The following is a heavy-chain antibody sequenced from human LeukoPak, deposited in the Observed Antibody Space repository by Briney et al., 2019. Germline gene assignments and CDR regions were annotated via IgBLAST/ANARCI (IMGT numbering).Heavy chain of an antibody. J-gene: IGHJ6*03. Sequence: SETLSLTCTVSGGSISRSRDYWGWIRQPPGKGLEWIGSIYYSGSTYYNPSLKSRVTISVDTSKNQFSLKLSSVTAADTAVYYCARGRRGSSSWSQLERRNHYYYMDVWGKGTTVTVSS. CDR1: GGSISRSRDY. CDR2: IYYSGST. CDR3: ARGRRGSSSWSQLERRNHYYYMDV. D-gene: IGHD6-13*01. V-gene: IGHV4-39*07.